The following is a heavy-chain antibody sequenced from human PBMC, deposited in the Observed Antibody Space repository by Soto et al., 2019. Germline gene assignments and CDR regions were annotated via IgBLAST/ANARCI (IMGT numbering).Heavy chain of an antibody. J-gene: IGHJ4*02. D-gene: IGHD3-16*02. CDR3: ARDGLLFSGPYRPSRFDY. CDR2: IKHDTSEA. V-gene: IGHV3-7*03. CDR1: GFKFSDYL. Sequence: SLRLSCAASGFKFSDYLMSWVRQAPGKGLEWVGNIKHDTSEAHYADSVKGRFTITRDNIKNFLFLQMNGLRSDDTASYYCARDGLLFSGPYRPSRFDYWGLGTLVTVSS.